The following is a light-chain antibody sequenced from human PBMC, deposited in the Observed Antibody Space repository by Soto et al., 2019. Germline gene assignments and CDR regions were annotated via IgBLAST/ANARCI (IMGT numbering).Light chain of an antibody. J-gene: IGKJ1*01. V-gene: IGKV3-20*01. CDR3: QHYGSSLWT. Sequence: EIVLTQSPGTLSSSPGERITLSCRASQSVSSNYLAWYQQKPGQAPRLLIYGASSRATGIPDRFSGSGSGTDFTLTIIRLEPEDFAVYYCQHYGSSLWTFGQGTKVDIK. CDR1: QSVSSNY. CDR2: GAS.